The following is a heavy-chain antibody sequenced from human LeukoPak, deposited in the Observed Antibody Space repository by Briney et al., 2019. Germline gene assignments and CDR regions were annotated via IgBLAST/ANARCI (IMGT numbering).Heavy chain of an antibody. CDR1: GGSISSGGYS. D-gene: IGHD2-2*01. J-gene: IGHJ4*02. CDR3: ARAHYALDY. Sequence: SSQTLSRTCAVSGGSISSGGYSWSWIRQPPGKGLEWIGYIYHSGSTYYNPSLKSRVTISVDRSKNQFSLKLSSVTAADTAVYYCARAHYALDYWGQGTLVTVSS. V-gene: IGHV4-30-2*01. CDR2: IYHSGST.